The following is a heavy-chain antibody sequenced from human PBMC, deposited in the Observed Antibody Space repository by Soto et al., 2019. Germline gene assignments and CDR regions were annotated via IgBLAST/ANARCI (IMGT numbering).Heavy chain of an antibody. CDR1: EYTFTSYT. D-gene: IGHD4-4*01. CDR3: ARELQGLYYFDY. Sequence: PRASVKVSCKASEYTFTSYTMHWVRQAPGQRLEWMVWINGGNGNTKYSQKFQGRVTITRDTSASTAYMELSSLRSDDTAVYYCARELQGLYYFDYWGKGTLVTVSS. CDR2: INGGNGNT. J-gene: IGHJ4*02. V-gene: IGHV1-3*01.